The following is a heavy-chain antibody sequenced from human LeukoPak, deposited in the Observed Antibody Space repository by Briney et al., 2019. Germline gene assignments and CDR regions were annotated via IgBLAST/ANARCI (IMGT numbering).Heavy chain of an antibody. J-gene: IGHJ4*02. CDR1: GYTFTSYA. D-gene: IGHD3-22*01. CDR2: INAGNGNT. Sequence: ASVKVSCKASGYTFTSYAMHWVRQAPGQRLEWMGWINAGNGNTKYSQKFQGRVTITRDTSASTAYMELSRLRSDDTAVYYCARVFRVVIGRGYYDSSGYLFNYWGQGTLVTVSS. CDR3: ARVFRVVIGRGYYDSSGYLFNY. V-gene: IGHV1-3*01.